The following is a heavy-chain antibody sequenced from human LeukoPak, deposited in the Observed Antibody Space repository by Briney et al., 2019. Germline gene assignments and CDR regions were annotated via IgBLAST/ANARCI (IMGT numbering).Heavy chain of an antibody. CDR1: GFTFSTYY. CDR2: INSGGST. Sequence: GGSLRLSCAASGFTFSTYYMSWVRHAPGKGLEWVSLINSGGSTYFPDSVKGRFTISRDNSKNMLFLQMNSLRADDTAVYFCAKEPPQCGADCFSLLDYWGRGTLVTVSS. V-gene: IGHV3-23*01. CDR3: AKEPPQCGADCFSLLDY. J-gene: IGHJ4*02. D-gene: IGHD2-21*02.